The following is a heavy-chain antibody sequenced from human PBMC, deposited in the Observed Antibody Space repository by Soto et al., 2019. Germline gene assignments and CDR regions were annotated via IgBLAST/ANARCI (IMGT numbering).Heavy chain of an antibody. CDR3: ARAVFCTDGLCVPNWLDP. V-gene: IGHV4-30-2*01. CDR2: IYQTGTT. D-gene: IGHD2-8*01. J-gene: IGHJ5*02. Sequence: SETLSLTCTVSGDSINSVGHSWSWIRQPPGEALEWIGYIYQTGTTQYNPSLRIRVSISADRSKNQFSLHLTSVTAADTAVYYCARAVFCTDGLCVPNWLDPWGQGIVVTVSS. CDR1: GDSINSVGHS.